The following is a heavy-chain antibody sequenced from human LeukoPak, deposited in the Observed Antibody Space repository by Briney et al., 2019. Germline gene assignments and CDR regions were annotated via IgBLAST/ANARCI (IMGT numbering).Heavy chain of an antibody. D-gene: IGHD3-9*01. CDR1: GFTLSRKYW. J-gene: IGHJ4*02. CDR3: VRGRYFDWLFDY. CDR2: INHDGSKK. Sequence: PGGSLRLSCAASGFTLSRKYWMTGVRQAPGKGLEWVANINHDGSKKYYVDSVKGRFTISTDDAKNSLYLQMDSLRAEDTAIYYCVRGRYFDWLFDYWGQGTLVSVSS. V-gene: IGHV3-7*03.